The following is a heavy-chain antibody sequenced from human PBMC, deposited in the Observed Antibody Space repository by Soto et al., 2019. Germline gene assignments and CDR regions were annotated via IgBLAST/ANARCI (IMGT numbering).Heavy chain of an antibody. Sequence: SETLSLTCTVSGGSISSRGYYWSWIRQHPGKGLEWIGYIYHSGRPYYNPSLKSRVIISEDTSKNKFSLKLSSVTAEDTAVYYCARDSVYSGHEHFETWGQGTLVP. J-gene: IGHJ4*02. V-gene: IGHV4-31*03. CDR2: IYHSGRP. D-gene: IGHD5-12*01. CDR3: ARDSVYSGHEHFET. CDR1: GGSISSRGYY.